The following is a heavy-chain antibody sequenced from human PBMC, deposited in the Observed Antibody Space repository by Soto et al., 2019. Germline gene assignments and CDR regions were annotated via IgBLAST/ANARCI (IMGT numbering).Heavy chain of an antibody. Sequence: SETLSLTCTVSGGSISSSRYYWGWIRQPPGKGLEWIGSIYYSGSTYYNPSLKSRVTISVDTSKNQFSLKLSSVTAADTAVYYCARQPQDFWSGYPRFGFDYWGQGTLVNVSS. CDR2: IYYSGST. CDR1: GGSISSSRYY. V-gene: IGHV4-39*01. D-gene: IGHD3-3*01. CDR3: ARQPQDFWSGYPRFGFDY. J-gene: IGHJ4*02.